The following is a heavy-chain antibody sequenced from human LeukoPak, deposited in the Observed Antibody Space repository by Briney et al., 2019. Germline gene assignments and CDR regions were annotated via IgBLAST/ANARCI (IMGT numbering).Heavy chain of an antibody. D-gene: IGHD3-3*01. V-gene: IGHV4-34*01. CDR1: GGSFSGYY. CDR3: ARDPFITIFGVVIRRDY. CDR2: INHSGST. J-gene: IGHJ4*02. Sequence: PSETLSLTCAVYGGSFSGYYWSWIRQPPGKGLEWIGEINHSGSTYYNPSLKSRVTISVDTSKNQFSLKLSSVTAADTAVYYCARDPFITIFGVVIRRDYWGQGTLVTVSS.